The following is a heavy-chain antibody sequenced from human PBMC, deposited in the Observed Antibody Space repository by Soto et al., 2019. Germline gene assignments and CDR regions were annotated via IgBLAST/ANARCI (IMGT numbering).Heavy chain of an antibody. V-gene: IGHV4-31*03. D-gene: IGHD2-15*01. Sequence: QVQLQESGPGLVKPSQTLSLTCTVSGGSISSGNYYWSWIRQHPGKGLEWIGYIFYSGRPYYNPPLQSRVTISVDTSKHQFSLKLSSVTAADTAVYYCARGGSGDIVVVAAIDYWGQGTLVTVSS. J-gene: IGHJ4*02. CDR1: GGSISSGNYY. CDR3: ARGGSGDIVVVAAIDY. CDR2: IFYSGRP.